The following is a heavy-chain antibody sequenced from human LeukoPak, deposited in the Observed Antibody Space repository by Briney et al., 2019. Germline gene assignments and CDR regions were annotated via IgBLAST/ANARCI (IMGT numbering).Heavy chain of an antibody. J-gene: IGHJ3*02. Sequence: GGSLRLSCAASGFTFSSYSMNWVRQAPGKGLEWVSSISSSSSYIYYADSVKGRFTISRDNAKNSLYLQMNSLRAEDTAVYYCARDSYDFWSGYGAFDIWGQGTMVTVSS. V-gene: IGHV3-21*01. D-gene: IGHD3-3*01. CDR1: GFTFSSYS. CDR3: ARDSYDFWSGYGAFDI. CDR2: ISSSSSYI.